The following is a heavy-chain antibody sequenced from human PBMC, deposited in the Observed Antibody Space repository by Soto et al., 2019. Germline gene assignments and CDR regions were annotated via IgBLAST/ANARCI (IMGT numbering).Heavy chain of an antibody. J-gene: IGHJ6*03. CDR3: ARLDSVVAATPLYYYYYYMDV. Sequence: PGESLKISCKGSGYSFTSYWIGWVRQMPGKGLEWMGIIYPGDSDTRYSPSFQGQVTISADKSISTAYLQWSSLKASDTAMYYCARLDSVVAATPLYYYYYYMDVWGKGTTVTVSS. CDR2: IYPGDSDT. D-gene: IGHD2-15*01. CDR1: GYSFTSYW. V-gene: IGHV5-51*01.